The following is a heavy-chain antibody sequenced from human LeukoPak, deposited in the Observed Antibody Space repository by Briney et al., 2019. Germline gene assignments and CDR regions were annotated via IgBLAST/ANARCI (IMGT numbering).Heavy chain of an antibody. CDR1: GGSISSSSYY. Sequence: SETLSLTCTVSGGSISSSSYYWGWIRQPPGKGLEWIGSIYYSGSTYHNPSLKSRVTISVDTSKNQFSLELSSVTAADTAVYYCARHFQLDARDAFDIWGQGTMVTVSS. D-gene: IGHD5-18*01. CDR2: IYYSGST. CDR3: ARHFQLDARDAFDI. V-gene: IGHV4-39*01. J-gene: IGHJ3*02.